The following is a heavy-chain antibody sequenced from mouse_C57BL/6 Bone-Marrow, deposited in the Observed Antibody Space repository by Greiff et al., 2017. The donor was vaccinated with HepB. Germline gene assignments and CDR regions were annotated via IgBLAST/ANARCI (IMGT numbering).Heavy chain of an antibody. Sequence: QVQLKQSGPELVKPGASVKLSCKASGYTFTSYDINWVKQRPGQGLEWIGWIYPRDGSTKYNEKFKGKATLTVDTSSSTAYMELHSLTSEDSAVYFCARGVSNYYGYDALFDYWGQGTTLTVSS. CDR3: ARGVSNYYGYDALFDY. CDR2: IYPRDGST. CDR1: GYTFTSYD. J-gene: IGHJ2*01. D-gene: IGHD2-2*01. V-gene: IGHV1-85*01.